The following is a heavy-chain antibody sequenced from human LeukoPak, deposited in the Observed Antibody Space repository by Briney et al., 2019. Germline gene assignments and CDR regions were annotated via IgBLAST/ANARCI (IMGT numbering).Heavy chain of an antibody. V-gene: IGHV1-2*02. Sequence: GASVKVSCKTSGYTFTDEYIHWVRQAPGHGLECMGWMHPNTGDTVYVQKFQGRVSFTRDTSISTAYMELHRLRPDDTAVYYCVRHLTDPTSGDYWGQGTLVTVSS. CDR1: GYTFTDEY. CDR2: MHPNTGDT. CDR3: VRHLTDPTSGDY. J-gene: IGHJ4*02. D-gene: IGHD1-14*01.